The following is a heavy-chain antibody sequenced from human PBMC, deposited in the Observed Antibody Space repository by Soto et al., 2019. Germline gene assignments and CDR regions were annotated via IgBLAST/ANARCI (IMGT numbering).Heavy chain of an antibody. J-gene: IGHJ4*02. Sequence: SETLSLTCAVYGGSFSGYYWSWIRQPPGKGLEWIGEINHSGSTNYNPSLKSRVTISVDTSKNQFSLKLSSVTAADTAVYYCARGGDYGDYIADYWGQGTLVTVPQ. V-gene: IGHV4-34*01. CDR1: GGSFSGYY. CDR2: INHSGST. CDR3: ARGGDYGDYIADY. D-gene: IGHD4-17*01.